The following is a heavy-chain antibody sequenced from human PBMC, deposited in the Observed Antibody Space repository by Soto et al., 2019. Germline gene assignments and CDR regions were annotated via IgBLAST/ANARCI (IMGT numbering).Heavy chain of an antibody. Sequence: PWGSLRLSCAASGFTFSSYAMTWVRQAPGKGLEWVSSMSGSGGTTHYADSVKGRFTISRDYSRNTLYLQMNSLRAEDTAVYYCAKHTSSSWGPLGDYWGQGTLVTVSS. V-gene: IGHV3-23*01. J-gene: IGHJ4*02. D-gene: IGHD6-13*01. CDR2: MSGSGGTT. CDR3: AKHTSSSWGPLGDY. CDR1: GFTFSSYA.